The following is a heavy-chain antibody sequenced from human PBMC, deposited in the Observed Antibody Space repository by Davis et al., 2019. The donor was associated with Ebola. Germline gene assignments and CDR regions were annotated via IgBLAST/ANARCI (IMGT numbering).Heavy chain of an antibody. Sequence: GESLKISCAASGFTFSSYPMSCVRQAPGKGLEWVSAISGSGGSTYYADSVKGRFTISRDNSKNTLYLQMSSLTDEDTAMYYCARETSGCDYWGRGTLVTVSS. CDR1: GFTFSSYP. D-gene: IGHD4/OR15-4a*01. CDR2: ISGSGGST. V-gene: IGHV3-23*01. J-gene: IGHJ4*02. CDR3: ARETSGCDY.